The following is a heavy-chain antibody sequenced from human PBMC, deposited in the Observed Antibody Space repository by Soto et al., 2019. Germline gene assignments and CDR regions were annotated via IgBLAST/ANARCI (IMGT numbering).Heavy chain of an antibody. V-gene: IGHV3-7*05. J-gene: IGHJ6*02. CDR2: INHDESDN. Sequence: EVQLVESGGGLVQPGGSLRLSCGASGFTFSRYWMTWVRRAPGTGLEWVCGINHDESDNFYADSVRGRFAISRDNARNSLYLQMNSLRAEDTAVYFCVRDRGHGYYGQDAWAMDVWGQGTTVIVSS. CDR3: VRDRGHGYYGQDAWAMDV. D-gene: IGHD3-22*01. CDR1: GFTFSRYW.